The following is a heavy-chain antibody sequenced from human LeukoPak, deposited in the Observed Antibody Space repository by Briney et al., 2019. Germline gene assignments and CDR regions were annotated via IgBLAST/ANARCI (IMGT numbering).Heavy chain of an antibody. D-gene: IGHD2/OR15-2a*01. CDR3: VKDVIVGARRGHICSFDY. J-gene: IGHJ4*02. CDR1: GFTFSSYA. Sequence: GGSLRLSCSASGFTFSSYAMHWVRQAPGKGLVYVSTICSNGDSTYYADSVKGRFTISRDNSKNTLYLQMSSLRAEDTAVYYCVKDVIVGARRGHICSFDYWAQGTLVTVS. CDR2: ICSNGDST. V-gene: IGHV3-64D*06.